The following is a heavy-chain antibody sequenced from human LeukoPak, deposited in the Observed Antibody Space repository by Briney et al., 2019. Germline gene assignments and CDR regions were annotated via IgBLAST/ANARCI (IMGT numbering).Heavy chain of an antibody. D-gene: IGHD2-8*01. V-gene: IGHV3-23*01. CDR3: AKDHCSNGVCYFRV. CDR2: ISGSGGNT. Sequence: GGSLRLSCAASGFTFSSYAMSWVRQAPGKGLEWVSTISGSGGNTYYADSVKGRFTISRDNSKNTLYLQMSSLRAEDTAVYFCAKDHCSNGVCYFRVWGKGTAVTVSS. J-gene: IGHJ6*04. CDR1: GFTFSSYA.